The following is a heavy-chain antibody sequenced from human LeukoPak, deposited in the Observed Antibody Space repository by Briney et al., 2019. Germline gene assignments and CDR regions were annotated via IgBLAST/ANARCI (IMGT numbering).Heavy chain of an antibody. V-gene: IGHV4-59*01. J-gene: IGHJ5*02. D-gene: IGHD2-2*01. CDR1: GGSISSYY. CDR2: IYYSGST. CDR3: ARGKKYGLNWFGP. Sequence: ASETLSLTCTVSGGSISSYYWSWIRQPPGKGLEWIGYIYYSGSTNYNPSLKSRVTISVDTSKNQFSLKLSSVTAADTAVYYCARGKKYGLNWFGPWGQGTLVTVSS.